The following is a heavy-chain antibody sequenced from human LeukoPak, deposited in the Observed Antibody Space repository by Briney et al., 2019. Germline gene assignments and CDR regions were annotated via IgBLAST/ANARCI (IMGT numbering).Heavy chain of an antibody. J-gene: IGHJ4*02. CDR3: ARAWLRLNPYFDY. CDR2: IKQDGSEK. CDR1: GFTFSTYW. Sequence: GGSLRLSCAASGFTFSTYWMSWVRQAPGKGLEWVANIKQDGSEKYYVDSVKGRFTISRDNAKNSLFLQMNSLSVEDTAVYYCARAWLRLNPYFDYWGQGTLVTVSS. D-gene: IGHD5-12*01. V-gene: IGHV3-7*03.